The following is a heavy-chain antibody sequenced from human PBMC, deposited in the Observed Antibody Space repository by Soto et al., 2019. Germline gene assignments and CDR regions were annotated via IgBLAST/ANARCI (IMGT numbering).Heavy chain of an antibody. CDR2: ISGSGGST. D-gene: IGHD3-22*01. V-gene: IGHV3-23*01. J-gene: IGHJ4*02. CDR3: AKEPYYDSSGYPSYYFDY. Sequence: GGSLRLSFAASGFTFSSYAMSWVRQAPGKGLEWVSAISGSGGSTYYADSVKGRFTISRDNSKNTLYLQMNSLRAEDTAVYYCAKEPYYDSSGYPSYYFDYWGQGTLVTVSS. CDR1: GFTFSSYA.